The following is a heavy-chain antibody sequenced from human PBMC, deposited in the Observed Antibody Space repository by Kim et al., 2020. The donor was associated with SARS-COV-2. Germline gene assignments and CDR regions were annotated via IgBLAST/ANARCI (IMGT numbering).Heavy chain of an antibody. Sequence: ASVKVSCKASGYTFIKYGITWVRQGPGQGLEWLGWISPYNDNTNYAQNLQGRVTMTTDTSTRTVYMELRSLRSDDTAIYYCAREVYYHDSGTYRPPAYYGVDVGGQGTTVTVSS. CDR3: AREVYYHDSGTYRPPAYYGVDV. CDR1: GYTFIKYG. D-gene: IGHD3-10*01. V-gene: IGHV1-18*01. J-gene: IGHJ6*02. CDR2: ISPYNDNT.